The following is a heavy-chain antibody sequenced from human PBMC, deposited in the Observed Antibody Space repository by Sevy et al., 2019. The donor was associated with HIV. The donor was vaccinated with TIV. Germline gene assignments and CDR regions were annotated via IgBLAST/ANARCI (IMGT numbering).Heavy chain of an antibody. CDR3: VKEGRDDFNPYLDF. CDR1: GFTFGGYM. J-gene: IGHJ4*02. D-gene: IGHD3-10*01. CDR2: VSRNGGTP. V-gene: IGHV3-23*01. Sequence: GGSLRLSCAGSGFTFGGYMMNWVRQAPGRGLEWVARVSRNGGTPEYADSAKGRFTISRDNSKNTVYLQLKELRAEDTALYYCVKEGRDDFNPYLDFWGQGILVTVSS.